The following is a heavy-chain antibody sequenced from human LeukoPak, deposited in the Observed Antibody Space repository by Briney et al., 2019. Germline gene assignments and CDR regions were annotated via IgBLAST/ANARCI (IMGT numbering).Heavy chain of an antibody. CDR3: ASNAVVVVVAASYYYGMDV. J-gene: IGHJ6*02. Sequence: PGGSLRLSCAASGFTFSSYSMNWVRQAPGKGLEWVSYISSSSSTIYYADSVKGRFTIPRDNAKNSLYLQMNSLRDEDTAVYYCASNAVVVVVAASYYYGMDVWGQGTTVTVSS. CDR2: ISSSSSTI. CDR1: GFTFSSYS. D-gene: IGHD2-15*01. V-gene: IGHV3-48*02.